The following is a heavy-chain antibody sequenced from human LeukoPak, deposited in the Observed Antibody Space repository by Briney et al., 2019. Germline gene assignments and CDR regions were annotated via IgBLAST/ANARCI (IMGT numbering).Heavy chain of an antibody. D-gene: IGHD1-26*01. J-gene: IGHJ4*02. V-gene: IGHV1-46*01. CDR2: INPSGGST. Sequence: ASVNVSCKASGYTFTSYYMHWVRQAPGQGLEWMGIINPSGGSTSCAQKFQGRVTMTRDMSTSTVYMELSSLRSEDTAVYYCARDKGAPQYYFDYWGQGTLVTVSS. CDR3: ARDKGAPQYYFDY. CDR1: GYTFTSYY.